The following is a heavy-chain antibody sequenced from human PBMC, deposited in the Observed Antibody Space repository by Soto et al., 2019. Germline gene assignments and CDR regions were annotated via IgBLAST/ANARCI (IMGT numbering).Heavy chain of an antibody. CDR2: ISSSSSYI. CDR3: ARDPHTVTQFVDY. J-gene: IGHJ4*02. CDR1: GFTFSSYS. D-gene: IGHD4-17*01. Sequence: GGSLRLSCAASGFTFSSYSMNWVRQAPGKGMEWVSSISSSSSYIYYADSVKGRFTISRDNAKNSLYLQMNSLRAEDTAVYYCARDPHTVTQFVDYWGQGTLATVSS. V-gene: IGHV3-21*01.